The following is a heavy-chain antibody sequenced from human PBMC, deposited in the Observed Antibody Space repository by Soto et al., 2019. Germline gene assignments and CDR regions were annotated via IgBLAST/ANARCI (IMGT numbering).Heavy chain of an antibody. CDR2: IIPIFGTA. Sequence: SVKVSCKASGGTFSSYAISWVRQAPGQGLGWMGGIIPIFGTANYAQKFQGRVTITADESTSTAYMELSSLRSEDTAVYYCARVAGDSEFYYYYYGMDVWGQGTTVTVSS. CDR3: ARVAGDSEFYYYYYGMDV. V-gene: IGHV1-69*13. J-gene: IGHJ6*02. CDR1: GGTFSSYA. D-gene: IGHD4-17*01.